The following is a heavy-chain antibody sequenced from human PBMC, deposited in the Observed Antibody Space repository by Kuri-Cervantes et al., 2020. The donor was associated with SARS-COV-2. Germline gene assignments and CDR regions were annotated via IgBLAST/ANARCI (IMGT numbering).Heavy chain of an antibody. V-gene: IGHV1-46*03. Sequence: ASVKVSCKASGGTFSSYAISWVRQAPGQGLEWMGMINPAGGDTNYAQKFQGRVTMTRDTSTRTVYMELTSLRSEDTAIYYCTRAGDIVVVPYYGMDVWGQGTTVTVSS. CDR2: INPAGGDT. D-gene: IGHD2-15*01. J-gene: IGHJ6*02. CDR3: TRAGDIVVVPYYGMDV. CDR1: GGTFSSYA.